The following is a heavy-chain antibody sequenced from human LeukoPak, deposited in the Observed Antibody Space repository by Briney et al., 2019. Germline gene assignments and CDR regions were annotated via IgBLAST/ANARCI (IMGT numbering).Heavy chain of an antibody. CDR2: IYSGGSS. Sequence: PGGSLRLSCVASGFSFSDCNMNWVRQAPGKGLEWVSVIYSGGSSYYADSVKGRFTISRDNSKNTLYLQMKSLRAEDTAVYYCARTDETAPAEDFQHWGQGTLVTASS. D-gene: IGHD2-21*02. V-gene: IGHV3-53*01. CDR3: ARTDETAPAEDFQH. CDR1: GFSFSDCN. J-gene: IGHJ1*01.